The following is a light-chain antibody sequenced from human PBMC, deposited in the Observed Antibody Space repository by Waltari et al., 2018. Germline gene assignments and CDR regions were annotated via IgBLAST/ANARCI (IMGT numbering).Light chain of an antibody. V-gene: IGKV2-30*02. CDR1: QSLVHSDGNTY. CDR2: KVS. CDR3: MQGTQWSWT. Sequence: DVVMTQSPLSLPVILGQPASISCRSSQSLVHSDGNTYLNWFHQRPGQSPRRLLYKVSNRDSGVPDRFSGSGAGTDFTLEISRVEAEDVGVYYCMQGTQWSWTFGQGTKVEIE. J-gene: IGKJ1*01.